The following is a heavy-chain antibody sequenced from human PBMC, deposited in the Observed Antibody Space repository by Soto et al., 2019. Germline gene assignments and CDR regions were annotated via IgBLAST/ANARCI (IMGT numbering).Heavy chain of an antibody. CDR3: TTDQRYFDWSPRDNWFDP. CDR2: IKSKTDGGTT. Sequence: GGSLRLSCAASGFTFSNAWMNWVRQAPGKGLEWVGRIKSKTDGGTTAYAAPVKGRFTISRDDSKNTLYMQMNSLKTEDTAVYYCTTDQRYFDWSPRDNWFDPWGQGTLVTVSS. D-gene: IGHD3-9*01. V-gene: IGHV3-15*07. CDR1: GFTFSNAW. J-gene: IGHJ5*02.